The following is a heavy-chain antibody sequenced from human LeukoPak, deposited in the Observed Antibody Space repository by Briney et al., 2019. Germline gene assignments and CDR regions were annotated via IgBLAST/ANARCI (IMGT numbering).Heavy chain of an antibody. CDR2: IGSAGVT. J-gene: IGHJ4*02. Sequence: GGSLRLSCAASGFTFSTYALTWVRRAPGKGLEWVSAIGSAGVTFYADSVKGRFTISRDNSKNTLYLQMNSLRAEDTALYYCAKHLSGSKCFDYWGQGTLVTVSS. CDR3: AKHLSGSKCFDY. CDR1: GFTFSTYA. D-gene: IGHD3-10*01. V-gene: IGHV3-23*01.